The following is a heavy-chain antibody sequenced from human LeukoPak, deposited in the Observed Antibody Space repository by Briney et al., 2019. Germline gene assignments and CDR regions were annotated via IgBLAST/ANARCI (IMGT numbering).Heavy chain of an antibody. V-gene: IGHV1-8*01. CDR2: MNPNSGNT. D-gene: IGHD3-3*01. CDR3: ARGSGGGIGVVKKYYFDY. J-gene: IGHJ4*02. CDR1: GYTFTSYD. Sequence: EASVKVSCKASGYTFTSYDINWVRQATGQGLEWMGWMNPNSGNTGYAQKFQGRVTMTRNTSISTAYMELSSMRSEDTAVYYCARGSGGGIGVVKKYYFDYWGQGTLVTVSS.